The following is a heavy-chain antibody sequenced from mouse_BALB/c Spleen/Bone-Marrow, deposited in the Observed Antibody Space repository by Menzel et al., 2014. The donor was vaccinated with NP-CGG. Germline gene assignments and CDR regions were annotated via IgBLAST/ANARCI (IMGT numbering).Heavy chain of an antibody. Sequence: EVQGVESGGGLVQPGGSLKLSCAASGFTFSSYGMSWVRQTPDKRLELVATINSNGGSTYYPDRVKGRFTISRDNAKNTLYLQMGSLKSEDTAMYYCARRVYYPYYFDYWGQGTTLTVSS. CDR1: GFTFSSYG. D-gene: IGHD2-1*01. CDR2: INSNGGST. J-gene: IGHJ2*01. CDR3: ARRVYYPYYFDY. V-gene: IGHV5-6-3*01.